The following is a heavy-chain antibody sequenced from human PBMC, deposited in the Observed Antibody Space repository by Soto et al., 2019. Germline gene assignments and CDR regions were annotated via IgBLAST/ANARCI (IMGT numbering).Heavy chain of an antibody. J-gene: IGHJ4*02. CDR1: GFTFSSYG. CDR3: AKARRDFALNN. CDR2: ISYDGSNK. V-gene: IGHV3-30*18. Sequence: GGSLRLSCAAAGFTFSSYGRHWVHQAPGKGLELGAVISYDGSNKYYADSVKGRFTISRDNSKNTLYLQMNSLRAEDTPVYYCAKARRDFALNNWRQGTLVTVSS.